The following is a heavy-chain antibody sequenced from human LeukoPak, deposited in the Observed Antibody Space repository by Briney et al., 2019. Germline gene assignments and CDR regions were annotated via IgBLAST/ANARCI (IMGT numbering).Heavy chain of an antibody. V-gene: IGHV3-21*01. CDR2: ISSSSTYI. J-gene: IGHJ4*02. CDR3: ARGIPAVDY. CDR1: GFTFSNYS. D-gene: IGHD6-25*01. Sequence: GGSLRLSCAASGFTFSNYSMNWVRQAPGKGLEWVSSISSSSTYIYYADSVRGRFTISRDKAKNSLYLQMNSLRAEDTAIYYCARGIPAVDYWGQGTLVTVSS.